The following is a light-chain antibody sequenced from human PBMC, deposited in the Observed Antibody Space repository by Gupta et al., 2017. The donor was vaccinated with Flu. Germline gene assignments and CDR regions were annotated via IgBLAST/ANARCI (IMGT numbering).Light chain of an antibody. CDR2: AAS. CDR1: QSISSY. V-gene: IGKV1-39*01. CDR3: QQSYRNPPT. J-gene: IGKJ4*01. Sequence: DIQMTQSPSSLSASVGDRVTITCRASQSISSYLNWYQQKPGKAPKLLIYAASSLQSGVPSRFSGSGSGTDFTLTISSMQPEDFATYYCQQSYRNPPTFGGGTKVEIK.